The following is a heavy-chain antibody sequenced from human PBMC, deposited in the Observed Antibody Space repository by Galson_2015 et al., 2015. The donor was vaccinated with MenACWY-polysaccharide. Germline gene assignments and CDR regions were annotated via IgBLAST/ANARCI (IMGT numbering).Heavy chain of an antibody. CDR3: ARSCGGDCFYYYGMDV. CDR2: ISSGSSTI. CDR1: GFAFSSYS. Sequence: SLRLSCAASGFAFSSYSMNWVRQAPGKGLEWVSYISSGSSTIYYADFVKGRFTISRDNAKNSLYLQMNSLRDEDTAIYYCARSCGGDCFYYYGMDVWGQGTPVTVSS. V-gene: IGHV3-48*02. J-gene: IGHJ6*02. D-gene: IGHD2-21*02.